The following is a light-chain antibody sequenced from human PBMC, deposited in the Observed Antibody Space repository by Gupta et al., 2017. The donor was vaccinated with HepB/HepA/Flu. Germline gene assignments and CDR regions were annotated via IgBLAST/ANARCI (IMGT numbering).Light chain of an antibody. Sequence: DIQMTQSPSSLSASVGDRVTITCQASQDISNYLNWYQQKPGKAPRLLIYDASNLETGVPSRFSASGSGTDFTCTISSLQPEDIATYYCQQYDNLPLTFGHGTKVDIK. CDR3: QQYDNLPLT. CDR2: DAS. J-gene: IGKJ3*01. CDR1: QDISNY. V-gene: IGKV1-33*01.